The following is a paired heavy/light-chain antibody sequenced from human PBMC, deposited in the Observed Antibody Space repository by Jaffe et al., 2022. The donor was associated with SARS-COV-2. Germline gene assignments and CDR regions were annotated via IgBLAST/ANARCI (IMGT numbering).Light chain of an antibody. V-gene: IGKV3-20*01. Sequence: EIVLTQSPGTLSLSPGERATLSCRASQSVSSSYLAWYQQKPGQAPRLLIYGASSRATGIPDRFSGSGSGTDFTLTISRLEPEDFAVYYCQQYGSSPPFTFGPGTKVDIK. CDR1: QSVSSSY. J-gene: IGKJ3*01. CDR2: GAS. CDR3: QQYGSSPPFT.
Heavy chain of an antibody. V-gene: IGHV3-13*01. D-gene: IGHD2-2*01. Sequence: EVQLVESGGGLVQPGGSLRLSCAASGFTFSSYDMHWVRQATGKGLEWVSAIGTAGDTYYPGSVKGRFTISRENAKNSLYLQMNSLRAGDTAVYYCARGAALVPAEYYYYGMDVWGQGTTVTVSS. CDR3: ARGAALVPAEYYYYGMDV. CDR2: IGTAGDT. J-gene: IGHJ6*02. CDR1: GFTFSSYD.